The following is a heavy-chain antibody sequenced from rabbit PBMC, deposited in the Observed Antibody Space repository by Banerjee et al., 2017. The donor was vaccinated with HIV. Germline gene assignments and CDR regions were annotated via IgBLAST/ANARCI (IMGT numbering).Heavy chain of an antibody. J-gene: IGHJ6*01. D-gene: IGHD3-1*01. CDR1: GFSFSSSDW. CDR3: ARELVVILMGLGYYGMDL. V-gene: IGHV1S45*01. CDR2: IYAGSSGTT. Sequence: QEQLKESGGGLVQPGGSLKLSCKASGFSFSSSDWICWVRQAPGKGLEWIACIYAGSSGTTYYASWAKGRFTISKTSSTTVTLQMTSLTAADTATYFCARELVVILMGLGYYGMDLWGPGTLVTVS.